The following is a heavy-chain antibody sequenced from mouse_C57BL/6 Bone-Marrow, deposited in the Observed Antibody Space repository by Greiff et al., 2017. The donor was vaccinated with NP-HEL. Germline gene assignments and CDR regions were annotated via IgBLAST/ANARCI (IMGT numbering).Heavy chain of an antibody. CDR1: GYTFTSYW. D-gene: IGHD1-1*01. V-gene: IGHV1-55*01. CDR3: ARRDIPTVVAYYFDY. CDR2: IYPGSGST. Sequence: VQLQQSGAELVKPGASVKMSCKASGYTFTSYWITWVKQRPGQGLEWVGDIYPGSGSTNYNEKLKSKATLTVDTSYSTAYVQLSSLTSEDSAIYYCARRDIPTVVAYYFDYWGQGTTLTVSS. J-gene: IGHJ2*01.